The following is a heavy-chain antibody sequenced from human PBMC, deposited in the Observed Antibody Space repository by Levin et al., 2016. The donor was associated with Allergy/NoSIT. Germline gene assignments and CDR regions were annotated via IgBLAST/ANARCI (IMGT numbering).Heavy chain of an antibody. CDR2: IYYSGST. CDR1: GGSISSYY. V-gene: IGHV4-59*01. Sequence: SETLSLTCTVSGGSISSYYWSWIRQPPGKGLEWIGYIYYSGSTNYNPSLKSRVTISVDTSKNQFSLKLSSVTAADTAVYYCARAPRAARTSYYYYYMDVWGKGTTVTVSS. J-gene: IGHJ6*03. D-gene: IGHD6-6*01. CDR3: ARAPRAARTSYYYYYMDV.